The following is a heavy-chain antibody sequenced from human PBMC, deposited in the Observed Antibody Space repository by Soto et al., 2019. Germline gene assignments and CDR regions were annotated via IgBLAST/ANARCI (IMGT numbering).Heavy chain of an antibody. Sequence: GASVKVSCKASGYTFTSYGISWVRQAPGQGLEWMGRISAYNGNTNYAQKLQGRVTMTTDTSTSTAYMELRSLRSDDTAVYYCARDYYDSSGYSNWFDPWGQGTLVTVSS. CDR2: ISAYNGNT. J-gene: IGHJ5*02. CDR3: ARDYYDSSGYSNWFDP. D-gene: IGHD3-22*01. CDR1: GYTFTSYG. V-gene: IGHV1-18*01.